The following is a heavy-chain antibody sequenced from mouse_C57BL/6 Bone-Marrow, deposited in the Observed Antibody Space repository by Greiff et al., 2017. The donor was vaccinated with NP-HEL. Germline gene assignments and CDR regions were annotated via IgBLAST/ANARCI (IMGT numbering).Heavy chain of an antibody. CDR1: GYTFTSYW. Sequence: QVQLQQPGAELVKPGASVKMSCKASGYTFTSYWITWVKQRPGQGLEWIGDIYPGSGSTNYNEKFKSKATLTVDTSSSTAYMQLSSLTSEDSAVYYCARGRSYGPYAMDYWGQGTSVTVSS. CDR3: ARGRSYGPYAMDY. J-gene: IGHJ4*01. V-gene: IGHV1-55*01. D-gene: IGHD1-1*01. CDR2: IYPGSGST.